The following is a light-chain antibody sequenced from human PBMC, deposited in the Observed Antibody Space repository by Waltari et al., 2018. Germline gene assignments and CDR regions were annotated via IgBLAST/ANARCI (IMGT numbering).Light chain of an antibody. Sequence: QSVLTQAPSVSAAPAQKVTISCAGTSSNIGSNYVSWYQQFPGTAPKLLIYDNDKRPSGIPDRFSASKYGTSATLGITGLQTGDEANYYCETWDTSLSAWVFGGGTKLTVL. CDR1: SSNIGSNY. V-gene: IGLV1-51*01. CDR2: DND. CDR3: ETWDTSLSAWV. J-gene: IGLJ3*02.